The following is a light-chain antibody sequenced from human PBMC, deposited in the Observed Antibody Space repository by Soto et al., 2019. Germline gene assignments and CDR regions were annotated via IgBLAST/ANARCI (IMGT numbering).Light chain of an antibody. CDR2: AAS. Sequence: DIQMTQSPSSLSASVGDRVTITCRASQGISNALAWYQQRPGKVPKLLMYAASTLQSGVPSRFSGSGSGTDFTLTISSLQPEDVATYYCQKYDSAPTFGQGTKVDMK. CDR1: QGISNA. CDR3: QKYDSAPT. J-gene: IGKJ1*01. V-gene: IGKV1-27*01.